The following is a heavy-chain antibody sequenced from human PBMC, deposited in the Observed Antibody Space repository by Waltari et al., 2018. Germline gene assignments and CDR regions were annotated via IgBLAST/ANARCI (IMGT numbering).Heavy chain of an antibody. CDR1: GGYFSGYY. CDR3: ARVLYAVVITKGAFDI. CDR2: INHSGST. Sequence: QVQLQQWGAGLLKPSETLSLTCAVYGGYFSGYYCSWIRQPPGKGLEWIGEINHSGSTNYNPSRKSRVTISVDTSKNQFSLKLSSVTAADTAVYYCARVLYAVVITKGAFDIWGQGTMVTVSS. D-gene: IGHD3-22*01. V-gene: IGHV4-34*01. J-gene: IGHJ3*02.